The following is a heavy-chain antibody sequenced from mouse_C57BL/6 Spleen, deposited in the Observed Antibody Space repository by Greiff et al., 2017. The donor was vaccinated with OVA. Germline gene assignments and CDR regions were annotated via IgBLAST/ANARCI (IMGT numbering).Heavy chain of an antibody. Sequence: QVHVKQSGAELVRPGASVTLSCKASGYTFTDYEMHWVKQTPVHGLEWIGAIDPETGGTAYNQKFKGKAILTADKSSSTAYMELRSLTSEDSAVYYCTEVTTGFDYWGQGTTLTVSS. D-gene: IGHD2-2*01. J-gene: IGHJ2*01. CDR2: IDPETGGT. CDR1: GYTFTDYE. CDR3: TEVTTGFDY. V-gene: IGHV1-15*01.